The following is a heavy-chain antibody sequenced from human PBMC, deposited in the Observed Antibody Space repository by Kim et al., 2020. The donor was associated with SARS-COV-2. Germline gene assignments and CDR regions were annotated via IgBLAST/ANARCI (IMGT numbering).Heavy chain of an antibody. J-gene: IGHJ6*02. CDR1: GYTFTGYY. Sequence: ASVKVSCKASGYTFTGYYMHWVRQAPGQGLEWMGWINPNSGGTNYAQKFQGRVTMTRDTSISTAYMELSRLRSDDTAVYYCARDGLRFLEWLLGRDGMDVWGQGTTVTVSS. D-gene: IGHD3-3*01. CDR3: ARDGLRFLEWLLGRDGMDV. V-gene: IGHV1-2*02. CDR2: INPNSGGT.